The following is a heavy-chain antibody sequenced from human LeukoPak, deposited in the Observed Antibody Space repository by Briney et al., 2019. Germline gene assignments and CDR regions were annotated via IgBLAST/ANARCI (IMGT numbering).Heavy chain of an antibody. CDR2: IHPSGGNT. CDR1: GYTFTSNY. V-gene: IGHV1-46*01. Sequence: GASGKVSCKASGYTFTSNYMHWVRQAPGQGLEWMGIIHPSGGNTNYAQKFQGRVAMTRDTSTSTVYMELSSLRSEDTAIYYCARDCSSTRCQGPVFDNWGQGTLVTVSS. CDR3: ARDCSSTRCQGPVFDN. J-gene: IGHJ4*02. D-gene: IGHD2-2*01.